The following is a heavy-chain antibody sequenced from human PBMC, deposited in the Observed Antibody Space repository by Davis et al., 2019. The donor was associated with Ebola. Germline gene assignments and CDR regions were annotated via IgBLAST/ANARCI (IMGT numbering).Heavy chain of an antibody. CDR3: ARDLGYYDSSGLDY. D-gene: IGHD3-22*01. CDR2: ISSSGSTI. J-gene: IGHJ4*02. Sequence: GESLKISCAASEFTFSSYEMNWVRQAPGKGLEWVSYISSSGSTIYYADSVKGRFTISRDNAKNSLYLQMDSLRAEDTAVYYCARDLGYYDSSGLDYWGQGTLVTVSS. CDR1: EFTFSSYE. V-gene: IGHV3-48*03.